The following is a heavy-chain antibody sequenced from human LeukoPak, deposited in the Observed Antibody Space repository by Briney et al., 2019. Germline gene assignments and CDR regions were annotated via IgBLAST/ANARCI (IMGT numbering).Heavy chain of an antibody. CDR1: GGSFTVYY. CDR2: INHSGST. Sequence: PSQTLSLTCALYGGSFTVYYWGWIRQPPGKGLEWIGEINHSGSTNYNLSLKSRVTISMDTSKNQFSLTLSSVTAADTAVYYCASACSTPCHCWGQGTLVTVSS. V-gene: IGHV4-34*01. CDR3: ASACSTPCHC. D-gene: IGHD2-15*01. J-gene: IGHJ4*02.